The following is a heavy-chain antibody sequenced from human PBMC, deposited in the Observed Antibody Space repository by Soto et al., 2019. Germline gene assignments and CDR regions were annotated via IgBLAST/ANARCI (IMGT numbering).Heavy chain of an antibody. CDR3: ARAIFGVVPNWFDP. CDR2: IIPSFGTA. J-gene: IGHJ5*02. D-gene: IGHD3-3*01. Sequence: SVKVSCKATGGTFSSYSISWVRQAPGKGLEWMGGIIPSFGTANYAQKFQGRVTITADKSTSTAYMELSSLRSEDTAVYYCARAIFGVVPNWFDPWGQGTLVTVSS. CDR1: GGTFSSYS. V-gene: IGHV1-69*06.